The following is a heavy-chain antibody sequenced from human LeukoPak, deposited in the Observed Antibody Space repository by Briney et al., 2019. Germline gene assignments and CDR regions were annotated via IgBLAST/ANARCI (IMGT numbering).Heavy chain of an antibody. CDR1: GGSIRNYY. J-gene: IGHJ3*02. CDR3: ASSSSGSYYNGFDI. Sequence: ASETLSLTCSVCGGSIRNYYWTWIRQPPGKGLEWIGYIFYSGSTNYNPSLKSRVTISLDTSKNHFSLKLNSVTAADTAVYYCASSSSGSYYNGFDIWGQGTMVTVAS. V-gene: IGHV4-59*01. D-gene: IGHD3-10*01. CDR2: IFYSGST.